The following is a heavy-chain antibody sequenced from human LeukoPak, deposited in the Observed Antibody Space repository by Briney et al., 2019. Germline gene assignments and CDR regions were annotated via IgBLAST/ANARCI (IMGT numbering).Heavy chain of an antibody. D-gene: IGHD4-11*01. V-gene: IGHV3-30*18. CDR2: VSYDGSNK. CDR1: GFTFSNYG. CDR3: AKGTDDYSNY. Sequence: GGSLRLSCAASGFTFSNYGMHWVRQAPGKGLEWVAVVSYDGSNKYYADSVKGRFTISRDNSKNTLYLQMNSLRAEDTAVYYCAKGTDDYSNYWGQGTLVTVSS. J-gene: IGHJ4*02.